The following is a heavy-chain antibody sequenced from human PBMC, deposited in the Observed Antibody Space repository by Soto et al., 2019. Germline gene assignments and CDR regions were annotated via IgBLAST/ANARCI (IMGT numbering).Heavy chain of an antibody. CDR2: ISYDGSNK. J-gene: IGHJ6*02. CDR1: GFTFRSYA. V-gene: IGHV3-30-3*01. Sequence: GGSLRLSCAASGFTFRSYAMHWVRQAPGKGLEWVAVISYDGSNKYYADSVKGRFTISRDNSKNTLYLQMNSLRAEDTAVYYCARDPDLTTVTTVDYYYGMDVWGQGTTVTVSS. CDR3: ARDPDLTTVTTVDYYYGMDV. D-gene: IGHD4-17*01.